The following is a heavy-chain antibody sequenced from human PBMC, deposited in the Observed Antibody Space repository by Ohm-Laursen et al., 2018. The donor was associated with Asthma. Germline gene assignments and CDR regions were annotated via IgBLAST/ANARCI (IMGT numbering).Heavy chain of an antibody. V-gene: IGHV4-31*03. CDR2: IYYSGGT. CDR3: ARATYCHESTGYYFFDY. J-gene: IGHJ4*02. CDR1: GDSISSGDHY. Sequence: QTLTLTCSVSGDSISSGDHYWSWIRQHPEKGLEWIGYIYYSGGTYYNPSLRSRVTMLVDTSTNQFSLNLSSVSAADTAMYYCARATYCHESTGYYFFDYWGQGTLVTVSS. D-gene: IGHD3-22*01.